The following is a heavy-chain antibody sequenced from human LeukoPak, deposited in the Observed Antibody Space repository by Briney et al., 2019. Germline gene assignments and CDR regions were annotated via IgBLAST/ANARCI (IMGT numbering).Heavy chain of an antibody. Sequence: SETLSLTRTFSGGSISSYYWSWIRQPPGKGLEWIGYIYYSGSTNYNPSLKSRVTISVDTSKNQFSLKLSSVTAADTAVYYCARRSMTTVRSDYYYYMDVWGKGTPATVSS. CDR3: ARRSMTTVRSDYYYYMDV. J-gene: IGHJ6*03. V-gene: IGHV4-59*08. CDR1: GGSISSYY. D-gene: IGHD4-11*01. CDR2: IYYSGST.